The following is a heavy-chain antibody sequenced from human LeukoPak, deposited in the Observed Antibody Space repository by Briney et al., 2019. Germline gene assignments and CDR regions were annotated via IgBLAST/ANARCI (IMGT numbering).Heavy chain of an antibody. CDR3: AKAPIAAAGTGWFDP. Sequence: PGGSLRLSCVASGFTFSNAWMSWVRQAPGKGLEWVAVISYDGSNKYYADSVKGRFTISRDNSKNTLYLQMNSLRAEDTAVYYCAKAPIAAAGTGWFDPWGQGTLVTVSS. V-gene: IGHV3-30*18. CDR2: ISYDGSNK. J-gene: IGHJ5*02. CDR1: GFTFSNAW. D-gene: IGHD6-13*01.